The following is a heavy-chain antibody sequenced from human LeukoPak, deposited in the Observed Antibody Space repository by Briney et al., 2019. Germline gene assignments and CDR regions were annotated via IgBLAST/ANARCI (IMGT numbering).Heavy chain of an antibody. V-gene: IGHV1-2*02. Sequence: GASVKVSCKASGYTFTGYYMHWVRQAPGQGLEWTGWINPSSGGTNYAQKFQGRVTMTRDTSISTAYMELSRPRSDDTAVYYCARATGITMIVVGWDYWGQGTLVTVSS. CDR1: GYTFTGYY. CDR3: ARATGITMIVVGWDY. D-gene: IGHD3-22*01. J-gene: IGHJ4*02. CDR2: INPSSGGT.